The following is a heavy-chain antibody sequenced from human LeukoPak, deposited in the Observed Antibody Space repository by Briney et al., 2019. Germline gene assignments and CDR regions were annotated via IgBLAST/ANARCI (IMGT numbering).Heavy chain of an antibody. CDR2: IYYSGRT. V-gene: IGHV4-59*08. CDR1: GGSISSYY. D-gene: IGHD6-13*01. CDR3: ARHRYSSSWGEQTGIDY. Sequence: SETLSLTYTVSGGSISSYYWSWIQKPPGKRLEWIGYIYYSGRTNYNPSLKSRVTISVDTSKNQFSLKLSSVTAADTAVYYCARHRYSSSWGEQTGIDYWGQGTLVTVSS. J-gene: IGHJ4*02.